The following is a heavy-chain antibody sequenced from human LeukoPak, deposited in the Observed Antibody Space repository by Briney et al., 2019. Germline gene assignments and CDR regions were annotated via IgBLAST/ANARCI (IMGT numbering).Heavy chain of an antibody. CDR1: GFTFSNYG. Sequence: PGGSLRLSCAASGFTFSNYGMHWARQAPGKGLEWVAFIRYDGSNKYYADSVKGRFTISRDNSKNTLYLQMNSLRAEDTAVYYCAKDTPDSSAYYLENWGQGTLVTVSS. CDR3: AKDTPDSSAYYLEN. V-gene: IGHV3-30*02. D-gene: IGHD3-22*01. J-gene: IGHJ4*02. CDR2: IRYDGSNK.